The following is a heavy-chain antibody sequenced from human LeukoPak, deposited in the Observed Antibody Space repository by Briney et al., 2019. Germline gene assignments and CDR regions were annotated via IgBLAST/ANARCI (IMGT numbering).Heavy chain of an antibody. CDR3: ARVIGSSWGYYYYYMDV. J-gene: IGHJ6*03. D-gene: IGHD6-13*01. CDR1: GYTFTSYD. V-gene: IGHV1-8*01. Sequence: ASVKVSCKASGYTFTSYDINWVRQATGQGLEWMGWMNPNSGNTGYVQKFQGRVTMSTNTSISTVYMELSSLRSEDTAVYYCARVIGSSWGYYYYYMDVWGKGTTVTISS. CDR2: MNPNSGNT.